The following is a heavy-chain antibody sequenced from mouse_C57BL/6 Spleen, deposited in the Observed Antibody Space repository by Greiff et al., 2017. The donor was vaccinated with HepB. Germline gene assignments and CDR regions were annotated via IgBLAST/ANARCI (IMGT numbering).Heavy chain of an antibody. Sequence: EVKLVESGPELVKPGASVKIPCKASGYTFTDYNMDWVKQSHGKSLEWIGDINPNNGGTIYNQKFKGKATLTVDKSSSTAYMELRSLTSEDTAVYYCAREETGTYGDYAMDYWGQGTSVTVSS. D-gene: IGHD4-1*01. CDR1: GYTFTDYN. CDR3: AREETGTYGDYAMDY. CDR2: INPNNGGT. J-gene: IGHJ4*01. V-gene: IGHV1-18*01.